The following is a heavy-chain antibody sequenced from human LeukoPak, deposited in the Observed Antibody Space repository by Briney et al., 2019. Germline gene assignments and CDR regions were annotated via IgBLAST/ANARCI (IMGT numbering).Heavy chain of an antibody. J-gene: IGHJ4*02. Sequence: GGSLRLSCAASGFTFSSYAMSWVRQAPGKGLEWVSVIYSGGSTYYADSVKGRFTISRDNSKNTVYFQMNSLRAEDTAVYYCARVRYYDSSGYYYFDYWGQGTLVTVSS. CDR2: IYSGGST. D-gene: IGHD3-22*01. CDR3: ARVRYYDSSGYYYFDY. CDR1: GFTFSSYA. V-gene: IGHV3-53*01.